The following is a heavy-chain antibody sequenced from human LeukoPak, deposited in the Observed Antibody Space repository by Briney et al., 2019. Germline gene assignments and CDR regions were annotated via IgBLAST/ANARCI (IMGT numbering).Heavy chain of an antibody. Sequence: PGGSLRLSCAASGFTFDDYAMHWVRQAPGKGLEWVSGISWNSGSIGYADSEKGRFTISRDNAKNSLYLQMNSLRAEDSALYYCAKDIGDGYNQFDYWGQGTLVTVSS. CDR3: AKDIGDGYNQFDY. D-gene: IGHD5-24*01. CDR1: GFTFDDYA. CDR2: ISWNSGSI. J-gene: IGHJ4*02. V-gene: IGHV3-9*01.